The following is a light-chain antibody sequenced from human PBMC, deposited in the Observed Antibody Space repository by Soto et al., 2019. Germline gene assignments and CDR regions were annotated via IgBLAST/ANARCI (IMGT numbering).Light chain of an antibody. CDR2: GAS. J-gene: IGKJ5*01. Sequence: EIVLTQSPGTLSLSPGEGATLSCRASQSVSSNFLAWYQQKPGQAPRLLISGASSRATGIPDRFSGSGSGTDFTLTISRLEPEDFAVYYCQHCGSAPSTFGQGTRLEIK. CDR3: QHCGSAPST. V-gene: IGKV3-20*01. CDR1: QSVSSNF.